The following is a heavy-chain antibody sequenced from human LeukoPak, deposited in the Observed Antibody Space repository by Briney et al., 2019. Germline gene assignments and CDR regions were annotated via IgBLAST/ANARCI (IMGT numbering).Heavy chain of an antibody. J-gene: IGHJ4*02. D-gene: IGHD3-9*01. CDR3: ASDGGILTGYYYY. Sequence: GGSLRLSCAASGFTFSSYSMNWVRQAPGKGLEWVSSISSSSSYIYYADSVKGRFTISRDNAKNSLYLQMNSLRAEDTAVYYCASDGGILTGYYYYWGQGTLVTVSS. CDR2: ISSSSSYI. V-gene: IGHV3-21*01. CDR1: GFTFSSYS.